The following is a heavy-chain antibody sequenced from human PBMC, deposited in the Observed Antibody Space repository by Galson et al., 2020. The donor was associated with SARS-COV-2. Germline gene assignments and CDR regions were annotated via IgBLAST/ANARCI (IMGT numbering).Heavy chain of an antibody. V-gene: IGHV4-4*02. CDR2: IHHGRSP. J-gene: IGHJ6*02. Sequence: SETLSLTCAVSGVSITSNNWWIWVRQTPGRGLEWIGEIHHGRSPNYNPSLRSRVTISIDTSKNQFSLRLNSVTAADTAVYFCVRDPRAYDNALLYYGVDVWGQGTSVTVTS. CDR3: VRDPRAYDNALLYYGVDV. CDR1: GVSITSNNW. D-gene: IGHD3-16*01.